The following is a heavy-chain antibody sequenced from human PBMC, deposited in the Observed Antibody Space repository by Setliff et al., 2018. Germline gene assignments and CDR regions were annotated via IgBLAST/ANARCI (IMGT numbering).Heavy chain of an antibody. CDR1: GYPLTAYY. J-gene: IGHJ3*02. V-gene: IGHV1-2*02. D-gene: IGHD6-19*01. CDR2: ISPHTGVI. CDR3: ARVGGYASAWHGIEAFDI. Sequence: ASVKVSCKASGYPLTAYYIHWVRQAPGRGLEWMGWISPHTGVINYAQKFQGRVAMTRDTSINTAYMELSSLRYDDTAVYYCARVGGYASAWHGIEAFDIWGQGTKVTVSS.